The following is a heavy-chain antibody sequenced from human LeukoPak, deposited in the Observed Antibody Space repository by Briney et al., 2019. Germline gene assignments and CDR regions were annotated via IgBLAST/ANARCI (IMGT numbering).Heavy chain of an antibody. V-gene: IGHV1-24*01. D-gene: IGHD4-11*01. Sequence: PEASVKVSCKVSGHILSELTMHWVRQAPGKGLEWMGGFDPEDDERIYARKFRGRLTMTEDTSTDTAYMELSSLRSEDTAVYFCATEMTSVVPDYWGQGTLVTVSS. J-gene: IGHJ4*02. CDR2: FDPEDDER. CDR3: ATEMTSVVPDY. CDR1: GHILSELT.